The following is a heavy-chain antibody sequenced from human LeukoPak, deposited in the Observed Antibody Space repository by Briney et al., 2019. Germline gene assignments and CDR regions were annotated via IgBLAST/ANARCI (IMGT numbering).Heavy chain of an antibody. Sequence: SETLSLTCTVPGGSISSGGYCWSWIRQHPGKGLEWIGYIYYSGSTYYNPSLKSRVTISVDTSKNQFSLKLSSVTAADTAVYYCARDLGEVRDAFDIWGQGTMVTVSS. V-gene: IGHV4-31*03. CDR1: GGSISSGGYC. J-gene: IGHJ3*02. CDR2: IYYSGST. D-gene: IGHD3-10*01. CDR3: ARDLGEVRDAFDI.